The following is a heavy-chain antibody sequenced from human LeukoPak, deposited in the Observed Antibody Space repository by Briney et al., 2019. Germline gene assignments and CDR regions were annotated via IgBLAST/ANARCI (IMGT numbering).Heavy chain of an antibody. D-gene: IGHD4/OR15-4a*01. Sequence: GGSLRLSCTASGFTFSAFWMSWLRQAPGKGLEWVANIKEDGSNKGYLDSVKGRFTISRDNSDNTLHLQMNSPRAEDTAVYYCAKAFSSAYDYGPTDSWGQGTLVTVSS. V-gene: IGHV3-7*03. J-gene: IGHJ4*02. CDR3: AKAFSSAYDYGPTDS. CDR1: GFTFSAFW. CDR2: IKEDGSNK.